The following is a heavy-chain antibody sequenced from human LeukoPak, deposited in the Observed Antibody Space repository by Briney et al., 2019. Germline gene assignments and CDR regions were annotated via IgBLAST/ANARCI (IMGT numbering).Heavy chain of an antibody. CDR1: GFTFSSYW. Sequence: PGGSLRLSCAASGFTFSSYWMSWVRQAPGKGLGWVAVIWYDGSNKYYADSVKGRFTISRDNPKNTLYVQMNSLRAEDTAVYYCARGRGADYGGNSGYFDYWGQGTLVTVSS. J-gene: IGHJ4*02. D-gene: IGHD4-23*01. CDR2: IWYDGSNK. CDR3: ARGRGADYGGNSGYFDY. V-gene: IGHV3-33*08.